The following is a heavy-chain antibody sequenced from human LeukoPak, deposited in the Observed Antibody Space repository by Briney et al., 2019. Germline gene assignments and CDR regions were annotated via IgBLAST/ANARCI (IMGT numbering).Heavy chain of an antibody. V-gene: IGHV3-30*18. CDR1: GFTFSNYG. CDR3: AELGITMIGGV. D-gene: IGHD3-10*02. Sequence: GGSLRLSCATSGFTFSNYGVHWVRQAPGKGLEWVAFISYDGSNKYYVDSVKGRFTISRDNSKNTLYLQMNSLRAEDTAVYYCAELGITMIGGVWGKGTTVTISS. J-gene: IGHJ6*04. CDR2: ISYDGSNK.